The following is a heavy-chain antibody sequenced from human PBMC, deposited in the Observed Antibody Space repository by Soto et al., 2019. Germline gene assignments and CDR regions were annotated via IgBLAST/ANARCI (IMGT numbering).Heavy chain of an antibody. V-gene: IGHV4-61*01. CDR1: GGSVSSGSYY. CDR3: AIQVGRPGYYFGMDV. D-gene: IGHD3-9*01. Sequence: PSETLSLTCTVSGGSVSSGSYYWSWIRQPPGKGLEWIGYIYYSGSTSYNPSLKSRVTISLDTSKNQFSLKLSSVSAADTAVYFCAIQVGRPGYYFGMDVWGQGTTVTVSS. J-gene: IGHJ6*02. CDR2: IYYSGST.